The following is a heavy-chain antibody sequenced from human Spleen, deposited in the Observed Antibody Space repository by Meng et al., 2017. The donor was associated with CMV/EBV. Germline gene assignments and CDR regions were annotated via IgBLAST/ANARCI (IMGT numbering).Heavy chain of an antibody. CDR1: GGSISSSSYY. Sequence: QLPLQESGPGLVEPAETLPLPSTVSGGSISSSSYYWGWIRQPPGKGLEWIGSIYYSGSTYYNPSLKSRVTISVDTSKNQFSLKLSSVTAADTAVYYCARGDATVAFDYWGQGTLVTVSS. D-gene: IGHD4-23*01. CDR2: IYYSGST. CDR3: ARGDATVAFDY. J-gene: IGHJ4*02. V-gene: IGHV4-39*07.